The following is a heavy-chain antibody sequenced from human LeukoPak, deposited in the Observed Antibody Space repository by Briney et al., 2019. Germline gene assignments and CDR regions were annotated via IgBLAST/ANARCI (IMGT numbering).Heavy chain of an antibody. Sequence: SETLSLTCTVSGGSISSYYWSLVRQPPGKGLEWIGYVSYSGSTDYNPSLKSRVIISIDTPKNQFSLRLNSVTPEDTAVYYCAREARFGEFILYYFDYWGQGTLVIVSS. J-gene: IGHJ4*02. V-gene: IGHV4-59*12. D-gene: IGHD3-10*01. CDR1: GGSISSYY. CDR2: VSYSGST. CDR3: AREARFGEFILYYFDY.